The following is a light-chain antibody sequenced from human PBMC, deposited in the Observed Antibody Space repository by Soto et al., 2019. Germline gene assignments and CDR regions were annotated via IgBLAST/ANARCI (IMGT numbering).Light chain of an antibody. CDR3: QQYTNTNNPWM. J-gene: IGKJ1*01. V-gene: IGKV1-5*01. CDR1: QTISTW. CDR2: DAS. Sequence: IQLTQSPSSLSASVEDRVTITCRAIQTISTWMAWYQQKPGKAPKLLVYDASTLQSGVASRFSGSGSGTEFTLIISGLQPDDSATYYCQQYTNTNNPWMFGQGTKVDIK.